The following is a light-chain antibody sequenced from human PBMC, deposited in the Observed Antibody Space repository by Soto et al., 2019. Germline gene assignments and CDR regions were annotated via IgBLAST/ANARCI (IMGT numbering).Light chain of an antibody. CDR1: XXIGTY. CDR3: QQSYNTPLT. V-gene: IGKV1-39*01. CDR2: AAS. J-gene: IGKJ4*01. Sequence: SPSSLSASVXXXVTITXXXXXXIGTYLNWYQQKLGKAPKLLISAASSLQSGVPSRFSGSGSGTDFTLTISSLQPADFATYHCQQSYNTPLTFGGGTKVEIK.